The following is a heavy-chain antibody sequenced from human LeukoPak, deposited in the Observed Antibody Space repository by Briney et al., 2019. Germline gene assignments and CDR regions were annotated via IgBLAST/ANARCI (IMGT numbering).Heavy chain of an antibody. CDR1: GYSFTSYW. V-gene: IGHV5-51*01. D-gene: IGHD6-13*01. CDR2: IYPGDSDT. J-gene: IGHJ4*02. Sequence: GESLKISCKGSGYSFTSYWIGWVRQMPGKGLEWMGIIYPGDSDTRYSPSFQGQVTISADKSISTAYLQWSSLKASDTAMYYCARPGAVGSSWLTVDPDYWGQGTLVTVSS. CDR3: ARPGAVGSSWLTVDPDY.